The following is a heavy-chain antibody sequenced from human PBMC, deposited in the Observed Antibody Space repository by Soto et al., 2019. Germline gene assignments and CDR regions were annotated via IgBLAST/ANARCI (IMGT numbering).Heavy chain of an antibody. D-gene: IGHD1-7*01. Sequence: GGSLRLSCAASGFTFSNAWMSWVRQAPGKGLEWVGRIKSKTDGGTTDYAAPVKGSFTISRDDSKNTLYLQMNSLKTEHTAVYYCTTGTTFSQYYYYYMDVWGKGTTVTVSS. V-gene: IGHV3-15*01. CDR2: IKSKTDGGTT. J-gene: IGHJ6*03. CDR3: TTGTTFSQYYYYYMDV. CDR1: GFTFSNAW.